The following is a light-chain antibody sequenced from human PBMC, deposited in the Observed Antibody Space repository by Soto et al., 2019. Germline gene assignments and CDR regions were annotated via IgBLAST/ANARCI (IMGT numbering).Light chain of an antibody. CDR2: GAS. CDR1: QSVSSSY. V-gene: IGKV3-20*01. J-gene: IGKJ5*01. CDR3: QQYGSSPPVT. Sequence: EIVLTQSPGNLSLSPGERSTLSCRASQSVSSSYVAWYQQKPGQAPRLLIYGASSRATGIPDRFSGSRSGTDFTLTINRLEPADFAVYYCQQYGSSPPVTFGQGTRLEIK.